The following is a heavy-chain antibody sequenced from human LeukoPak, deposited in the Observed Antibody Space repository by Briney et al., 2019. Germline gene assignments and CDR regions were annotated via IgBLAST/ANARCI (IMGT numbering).Heavy chain of an antibody. J-gene: IGHJ6*03. V-gene: IGHV3-23*01. D-gene: IGHD2-21*01. CDR2: IVGDSSKT. Sequence: GGSLRLSCAVSGITLSNYGMSWVRQAPGKGLEWVSTIVGDSSKTYYADSVKGRFTISRDNSNYMLFLHMNNLRAEDTAIYYCAKQPYNYHYLDVWGKGTTVTVSS. CDR1: GITLSNYG. CDR3: AKQPYNYHYLDV.